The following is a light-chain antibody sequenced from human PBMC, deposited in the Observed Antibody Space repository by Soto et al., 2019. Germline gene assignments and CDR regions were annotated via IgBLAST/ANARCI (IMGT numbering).Light chain of an antibody. V-gene: IGKV3-20*01. Sequence: EFVLTQSPGTLSLSPGERATLSCRASQSVGSDYLTWYQQTPGQAPTLLIYGASSRATSIPDRFSGSGSGTDFTLTISRLETEDFAVYYCQQYGSLPRTFGQGTKVDI. CDR1: QSVGSDY. CDR3: QQYGSLPRT. J-gene: IGKJ1*01. CDR2: GAS.